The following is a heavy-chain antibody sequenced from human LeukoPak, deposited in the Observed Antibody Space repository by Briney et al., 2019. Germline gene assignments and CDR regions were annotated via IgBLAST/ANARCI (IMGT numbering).Heavy chain of an antibody. J-gene: IGHJ4*02. CDR3: AKDPYYYGSGSYFDY. D-gene: IGHD3-10*01. CDR2: ISGSGGST. V-gene: IGHV3-23*01. Sequence: HPGGSLRLSCAASGFTFSSYAMSWVRQAPGKGLEWVSAISGSGGSTYYADSVKGRFTISRDNSKNTLYLQMNSLRAEDTAVYYCAKDPYYYGSGSYFDYWGQGTLVTGSS. CDR1: GFTFSSYA.